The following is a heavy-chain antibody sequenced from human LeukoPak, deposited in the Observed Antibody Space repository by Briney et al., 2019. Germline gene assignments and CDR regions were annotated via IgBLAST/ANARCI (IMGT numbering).Heavy chain of an antibody. D-gene: IGHD2-21*02. V-gene: IGHV3-7*05. CDR1: GFIFSSSW. J-gene: IGHJ4*02. Sequence: GGSLRLSCATSGFIFSSSWMTEVRQAPGKGLEWVANIKQDGSEKYYVDSVKGRFTISRDNAKNSLYLQMNSLRAEETAVYYCAILRGGDLGYCDWWGQGTLVTVSS. CDR3: AILRGGDLGYCDW. CDR2: IKQDGSEK.